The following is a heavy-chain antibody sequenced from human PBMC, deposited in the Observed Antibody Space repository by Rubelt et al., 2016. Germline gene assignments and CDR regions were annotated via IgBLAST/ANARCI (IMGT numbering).Heavy chain of an antibody. V-gene: IGHV1-18*01. J-gene: IGHJ3*02. CDR1: G. CDR2: ISAYNGNT. D-gene: IGHD3-10*01. Sequence: GISWVRQAPGQGLEWMGWISAYNGNTNYAQKLQGRVTMTRNTSISTAYMELSSLRSEDTAVYYCARGRRGITMVRGAYRAFDIWGQGTMVTVSS. CDR3: ARGRRGITMVRGAYRAFDI.